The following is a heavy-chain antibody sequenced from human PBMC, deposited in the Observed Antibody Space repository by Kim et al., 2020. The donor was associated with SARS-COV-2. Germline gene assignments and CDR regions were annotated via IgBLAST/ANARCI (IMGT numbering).Heavy chain of an antibody. CDR1: GYTFTSYA. CDR2: INAGNGNT. J-gene: IGHJ4*02. D-gene: IGHD6-13*01. CDR3: ARGVSSSYYFDY. Sequence: ASVKVSCKASGYTFTSYAMHWVRQAPGQRLEWMGWINAGNGNTKYSQKFQGRVTITRDTSASTAYMELSSLRSEDTAVYYCARGVSSSYYFDYWGQGTLVTVSS. V-gene: IGHV1-3*01.